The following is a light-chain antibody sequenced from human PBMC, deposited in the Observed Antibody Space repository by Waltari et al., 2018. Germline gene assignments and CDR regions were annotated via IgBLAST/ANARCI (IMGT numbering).Light chain of an antibody. Sequence: QSALTQPTSVSGSPGQSITISCTGTSRDVGFYNYVSWYQQYPGKVPQLLIYDVSDRPSGVSRRFSGSKSCNTASLTISVLQADDEADYYCNSYTGSSSWVFGGGTKLTVL. CDR3: NSYTGSSSWV. CDR2: DVS. J-gene: IGLJ3*02. V-gene: IGLV2-14*01. CDR1: SRDVGFYNY.